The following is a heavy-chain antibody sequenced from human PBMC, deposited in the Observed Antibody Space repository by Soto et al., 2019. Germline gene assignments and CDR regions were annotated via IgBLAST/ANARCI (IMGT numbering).Heavy chain of an antibody. CDR1: GGSISSYY. D-gene: IGHD3-16*01. V-gene: IGHV4-59*01. CDR3: ARGGSPPYYYYYMDV. J-gene: IGHJ6*03. CDR2: IYYSGST. Sequence: SQTLSLTCTVSGGSISSYYWSWIRQPPGKGLEWIGYIYYSGSTNYNPSLKSRVTISVDTSKNQFSLKLSSVTAADTAVYYCARGGSPPYYYYYMDVWGKGTTVTVSS.